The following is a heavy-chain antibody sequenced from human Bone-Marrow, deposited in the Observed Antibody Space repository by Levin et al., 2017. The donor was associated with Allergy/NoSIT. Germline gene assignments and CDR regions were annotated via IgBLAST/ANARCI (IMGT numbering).Heavy chain of an antibody. V-gene: IGHV3-66*01. J-gene: IGHJ5*02. CDR3: AGNLPFDP. CDR2: IYSGGGST. Sequence: PGGSLRLSCVVSGFSVSSNYMSWVRKAPGKGLEWVSVIYSGGGSTFYADSVKGRFSISKDNSKNTVYLQMNSLKVEDTAVYYCAGNLPFDPWGQGTLVTVSS. CDR1: GFSVSSNY. D-gene: IGHD2-2*01.